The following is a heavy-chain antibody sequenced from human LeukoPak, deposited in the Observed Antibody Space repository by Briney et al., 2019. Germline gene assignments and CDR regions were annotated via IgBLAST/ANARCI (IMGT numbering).Heavy chain of an antibody. CDR3: ARAYSSGWGTLRYLDY. V-gene: IGHV4-4*07. CDR2: IYTSGST. CDR1: GGSISSYY. Sequence: TSETLSLTCTVSGGSISSYYWSWIRQPAGKGLEWIGRIYTSGSTNYNPSLKSRVTMSVDTSKNQFSLKLSSVTAADTAVYYCARAYSSGWGTLRYLDYWGQGTLVTVSS. D-gene: IGHD6-19*01. J-gene: IGHJ4*02.